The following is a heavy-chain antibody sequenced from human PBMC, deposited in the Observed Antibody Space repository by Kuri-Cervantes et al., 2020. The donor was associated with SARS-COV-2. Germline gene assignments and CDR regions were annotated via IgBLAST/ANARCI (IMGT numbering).Heavy chain of an antibody. CDR1: GFTLSNYG. J-gene: IGHJ4*02. V-gene: IGHV3-74*01. D-gene: IGHD1-1*01. CDR3: VRDGDHWNFDY. Sequence: GESLKISCEASGFTLSNYGMHWVRQAPGKGMVWVSHNNGDGSSTDYAVSVKGRFTLSRDNAKNMLFLQMNSLRAEGTAVYYCVRDGDHWNFDYWGQGTLVTVSS. CDR2: NNGDGSST.